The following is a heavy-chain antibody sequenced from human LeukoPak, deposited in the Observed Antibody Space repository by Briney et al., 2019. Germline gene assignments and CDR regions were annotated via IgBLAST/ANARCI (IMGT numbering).Heavy chain of an antibody. D-gene: IGHD3-9*01. CDR2: ISYDGSNK. CDR1: GGTFSSYA. CDR3: ARDLFRRRNGIVEGYFDY. V-gene: IGHV3-30-3*01. J-gene: IGHJ4*02. Sequence: SRKASGGTFSSYAMHWVRQAPGKGLEWVAVISYDGSNKYYADSVKGRFTISRDNSKNTLYLQMNSLRAEDTAVYYCARDLFRRRNGIVEGYFDYWGQGTLVTVSS.